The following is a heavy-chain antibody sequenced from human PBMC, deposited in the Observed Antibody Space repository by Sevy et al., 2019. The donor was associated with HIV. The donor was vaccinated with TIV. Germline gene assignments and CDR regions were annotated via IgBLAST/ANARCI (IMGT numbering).Heavy chain of an antibody. CDR1: GDSITSSSYY. J-gene: IGHJ4*02. CDR3: ARASGQSTSSRYFDF. D-gene: IGHD6-6*01. V-gene: IGHV4-39*07. Sequence: SETLSLTCSVSGDSITSSSYYWGWIRQPPGKGLEWIGIIYYRGNTYYNPSLKSRVTISVDTSKSQFSLNLNSVTAADTAVYFCARASGQSTSSRYFDFWGQGTLVTVSS. CDR2: IYYRGNT.